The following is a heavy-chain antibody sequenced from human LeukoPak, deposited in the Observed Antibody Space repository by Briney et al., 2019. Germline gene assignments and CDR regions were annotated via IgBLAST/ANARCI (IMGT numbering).Heavy chain of an antibody. V-gene: IGHV3-33*01. CDR1: GFTFSSYD. Sequence: GGSLRLSCAASGFTFSSYDMHWVRQAPGKGLEWVAVIWYDGSNKYYADSVKGRFTISRDNSKNTLYLQMNSLRAEDTAVYYCARKREKGPFDYWGQGTLVTVSS. D-gene: IGHD1-1*01. CDR3: ARKREKGPFDY. J-gene: IGHJ4*02. CDR2: IWYDGSNK.